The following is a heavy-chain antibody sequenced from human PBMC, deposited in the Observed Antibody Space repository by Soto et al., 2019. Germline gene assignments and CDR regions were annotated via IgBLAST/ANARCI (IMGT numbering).Heavy chain of an antibody. CDR2: ISYGGSNK. D-gene: IGHD4-17*01. CDR3: ATYGRNPSDY. CDR1: VFTFSIYA. J-gene: IGHJ4*02. Sequence: PWGSLPLSCASSVFTFSIYAMHWVRQAPGKGLEWVAVISYGGSNKYYADSVKGRFTISRDNSKNTLYLQMNSLRAEDTAVYYCATYGRNPSDYWGQGTMVTVSS. V-gene: IGHV3-30-3*01.